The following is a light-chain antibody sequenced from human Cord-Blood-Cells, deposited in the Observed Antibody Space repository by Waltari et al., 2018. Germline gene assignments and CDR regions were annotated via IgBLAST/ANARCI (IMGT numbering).Light chain of an antibody. V-gene: IGLV1-44*01. CDR1: SSNIGSNT. CDR3: AAWDDSLNGPV. CDR2: RTE. Sequence: QSVLTQPPSASGTPGQRVTISCSGSSSNIGSNTVNWYQQLPGTAPKLPSSRTERRPSGVPDRFSGSKSGTSASLAISGLQSEDEADYYCAAWDDSLNGPVFGGGTKLTVL. J-gene: IGLJ3*02.